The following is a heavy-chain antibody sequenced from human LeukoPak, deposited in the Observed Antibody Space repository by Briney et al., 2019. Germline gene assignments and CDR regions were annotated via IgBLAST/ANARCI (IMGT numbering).Heavy chain of an antibody. CDR3: ARGSIEAAGIFDY. J-gene: IGHJ4*02. CDR2: ISYSGTT. CDR1: GGSISSYY. V-gene: IGHV4-59*01. D-gene: IGHD6-13*01. Sequence: SETLSLTCSVSGGSISSYYWSWVRQPPGKGLEWIGYISYSGTTNYNPSLKSRVTISVDTSKNQFSLKLSSVTAADTAVYYCARGSIEAAGIFDYWGQGTLVTVSS.